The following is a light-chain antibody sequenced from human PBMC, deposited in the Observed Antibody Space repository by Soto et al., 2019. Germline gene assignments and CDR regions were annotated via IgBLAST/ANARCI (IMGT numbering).Light chain of an antibody. CDR2: GAS. CDR1: QSVSSSY. CDR3: QQYGSSSYT. V-gene: IGKV3-20*01. Sequence: EIVLTQSPGTLSLSPGERATLSCRASQSVSSSYLAWYQQKPGQAPRLLIYGASSRCTGIPDRFSGSGSGTDFTLTISRLEPEDVAVYYCQQYGSSSYTFGQGTKLEIK. J-gene: IGKJ2*01.